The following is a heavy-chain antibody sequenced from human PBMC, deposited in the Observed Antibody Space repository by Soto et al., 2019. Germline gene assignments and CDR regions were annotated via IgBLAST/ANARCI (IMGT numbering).Heavy chain of an antibody. J-gene: IGHJ6*02. V-gene: IGHV5-51*01. D-gene: IGHD3-9*01. Sequence: PGESLKISCKGSGYSFTSYWIGWVRQMPGKGLEWMGIIYPGDSDARYSPSFQGQVTISADKSISTAYLQWSSLKASDTAMYYCARRYYDILTGYEGYGMDVWGQGTTVTVS. CDR3: ARRYYDILTGYEGYGMDV. CDR2: IYPGDSDA. CDR1: GYSFTSYW.